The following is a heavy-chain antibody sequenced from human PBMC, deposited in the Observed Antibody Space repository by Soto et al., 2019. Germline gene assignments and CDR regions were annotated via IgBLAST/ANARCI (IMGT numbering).Heavy chain of an antibody. J-gene: IGHJ4*02. CDR1: GYSFTNFW. V-gene: IGHV5-51*01. CDR2: IYPGDSDT. Sequence: PGESLKIFCKGSGYSFTNFWIGWVRPMPGKGLEWMGIIYPGDSDTRYSPSFQGQVIISVDQSISTAYLQWSSLQASDTAMYYCARQAYNYAYFDFWGQGTLVTVSS. D-gene: IGHD5-18*01. CDR3: ARQAYNYAYFDF.